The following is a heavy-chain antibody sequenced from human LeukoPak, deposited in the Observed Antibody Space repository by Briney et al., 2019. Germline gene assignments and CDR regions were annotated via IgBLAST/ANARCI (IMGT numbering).Heavy chain of an antibody. CDR1: GGSISSYY. D-gene: IGHD4-17*01. V-gene: IGHV4-59*01. CDR3: ARLDYGFYFDY. J-gene: IGHJ4*02. CDR2: IYYSGST. Sequence: SETLSLTCTVSGGSISSYYWSWIRQPPGKGLEWIGYIYYSGSTNYNPSLKSRVTISVDTSKNQFSLKPSSVTAADTAVYYCARLDYGFYFDYWGQGTLVTVSS.